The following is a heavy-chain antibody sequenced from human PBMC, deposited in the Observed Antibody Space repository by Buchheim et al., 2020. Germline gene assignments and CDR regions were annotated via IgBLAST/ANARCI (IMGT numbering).Heavy chain of an antibody. V-gene: IGHV3-11*05. CDR2: ISSTSTYT. J-gene: IGHJ6*03. CDR3: ASPSRGYYYYMDV. Sequence: QVQLVESGGGMVKPGGSLRLSCVASGLTFSDYYLTWIRQAPGKGLEWVSYISSTSTYTDYADSVKGRFTISRDNAKNSLYLQMNSLRAEDTAVYYCASPSRGYYYYMDVWGQGTT. D-gene: IGHD3-10*01. CDR1: GLTFSDYY.